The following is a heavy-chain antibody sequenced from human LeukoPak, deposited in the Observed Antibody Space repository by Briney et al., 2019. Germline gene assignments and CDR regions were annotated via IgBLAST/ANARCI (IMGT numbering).Heavy chain of an antibody. V-gene: IGHV1-2*02. Sequence: GASVKVSCKASGYTFTGYYIHWVRQAPGQGLEWMGWINPNNGGTIYAQKFQGRVTMTRDTSITTAYMELSRLRSDDTAVYYCARALTPHQFLYKDSSWYATNDYWGQGTLVTVSS. CDR1: GYTFTGYY. D-gene: IGHD6-13*01. CDR3: ARALTPHQFLYKDSSWYATNDY. CDR2: INPNNGGT. J-gene: IGHJ4*02.